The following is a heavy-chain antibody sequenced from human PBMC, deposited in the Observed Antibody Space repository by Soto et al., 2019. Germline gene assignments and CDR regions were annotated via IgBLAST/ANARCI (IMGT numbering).Heavy chain of an antibody. D-gene: IGHD3-3*01. J-gene: IGHJ4*02. CDR3: AKVFVFTIREGFDY. V-gene: IGHV3-23*01. Sequence: EVQLLESGGGLVQPGGSLRLSCAASGFTFSSYARSWVRQAPGKGREWVSAITGSGDSTYYADSVKGRFTVSRDNSKNTLYLQMNSLRAEDTAVYYCAKVFVFTIREGFDYWGLGTLVTVSS. CDR1: GFTFSSYA. CDR2: ITGSGDST.